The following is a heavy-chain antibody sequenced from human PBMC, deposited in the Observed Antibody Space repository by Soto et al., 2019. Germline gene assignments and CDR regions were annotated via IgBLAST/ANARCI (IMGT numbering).Heavy chain of an antibody. J-gene: IGHJ6*02. CDR3: AGLRIFGVVITPYYYYGMDV. D-gene: IGHD3-3*01. CDR1: GGTFSSYA. V-gene: IGHV1-69*13. CDR2: IIPIFGTA. Sequence: SVKVSCKASGGTFSSYAISWVQQAPGQGLEWMGGIIPIFGTANYAQKFQGRVTITADESTSTAYMELSSLRSEDTAVYYCAGLRIFGVVITPYYYYGMDVWGQGTTVTVSS.